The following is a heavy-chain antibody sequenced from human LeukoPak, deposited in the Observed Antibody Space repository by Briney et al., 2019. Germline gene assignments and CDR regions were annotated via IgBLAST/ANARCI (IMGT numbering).Heavy chain of an antibody. CDR2: IYPGDSDT. V-gene: IGHV5-51*01. CDR3: ARLPPRIAVAGRAFDI. Sequence: GESLKISCRGSGYTFSSYWIAWVRQMPGKGLEWVGIIYPGDSDTRYSPSFQGQVTISADKSISTAYLQWSSLKASDTAMYYCARLPPRIAVAGRAFDIWGQGTMVTVSS. CDR1: GYTFSSYW. J-gene: IGHJ3*02. D-gene: IGHD6-19*01.